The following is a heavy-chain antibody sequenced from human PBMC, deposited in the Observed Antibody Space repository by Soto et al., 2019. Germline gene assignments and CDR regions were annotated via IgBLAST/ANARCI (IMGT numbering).Heavy chain of an antibody. CDR1: GFTFSSHT. V-gene: IGHV3-23*01. J-gene: IGHJ4*02. Sequence: GGSLRLSCAASGFTFSSHTMSWVRQAPGKGLEWVSAISGSADIIYYADSVKGRFTISRDNSKNTLYLQMNSLRAEDTAVYYCAKYPQQLIVSFLYSCPAPQFTVSS. CDR2: ISGSADII. D-gene: IGHD6-13*01. CDR3: AKYPQQLIVSFLY.